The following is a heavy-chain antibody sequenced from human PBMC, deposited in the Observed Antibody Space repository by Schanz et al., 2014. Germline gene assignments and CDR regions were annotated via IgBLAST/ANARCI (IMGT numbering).Heavy chain of an antibody. D-gene: IGHD3-3*01. Sequence: QVHLVESGGGVVQPGRSLRLSCAASEFSFSDYYMAWIRQAPGKGLEWVSHISGSSIHKNYADSVKGRFSISRDNGETSVYLQINSLRVEDTAVYYCARFLARYQYYGVDVWGQGTTVIVSS. CDR1: EFSFSDYY. CDR3: ARFLARYQYYGVDV. J-gene: IGHJ6*02. CDR2: ISGSSIHK. V-gene: IGHV3-11*05.